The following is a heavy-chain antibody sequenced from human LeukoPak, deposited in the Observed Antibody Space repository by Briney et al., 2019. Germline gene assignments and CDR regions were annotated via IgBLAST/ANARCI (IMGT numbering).Heavy chain of an antibody. V-gene: IGHV5-51*01. CDR1: GYSCTSYW. J-gene: IGHJ4*02. CDR3: ARQPLGTDY. Sequence: GESLKISCRGSGYSCTSYWIGWVRQMPGKGVEGMGIIYPGDSDTRYSPSFKGQVTISADKSISTAYLQWSSLKASDTAMYYCARQPLGTDYWGQGTLVTVSS. CDR2: IYPGDSDT.